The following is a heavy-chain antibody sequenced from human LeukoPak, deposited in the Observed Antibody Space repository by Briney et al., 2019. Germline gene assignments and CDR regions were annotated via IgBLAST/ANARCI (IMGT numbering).Heavy chain of an antibody. J-gene: IGHJ6*04. CDR2: IIPIFGTT. V-gene: IGHV1-69*06. CDR3: ARGSGTVIRGLIHYYYGMDV. D-gene: IGHD3-10*01. CDR1: GDTFSSYA. Sequence: SVKVSCKASGDTFSSYAFNWVRQAPGQGLEWMGGIIPIFGTTNYGQKFQGRVTITADKSTNTAHMELSSLRSEDTAVYYCARGSGTVIRGLIHYYYGMDVWGKGTTVTVSS.